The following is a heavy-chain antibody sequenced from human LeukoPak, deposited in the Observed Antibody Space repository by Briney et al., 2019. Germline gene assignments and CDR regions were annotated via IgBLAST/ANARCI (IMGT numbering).Heavy chain of an antibody. Sequence: PGGSLRLSCAASGFTVSSNYMSWVRQAPGKGQEWVSVIYSGGSTYYADSVKGRFTISRDNSKNTLYLQMNSLRAEDTAVYYCARVFGDYEWAIDHWGQGTLVTVSS. CDR1: GFTVSSNY. J-gene: IGHJ4*02. CDR3: ARVFGDYEWAIDH. CDR2: IYSGGST. D-gene: IGHD4-17*01. V-gene: IGHV3-66*01.